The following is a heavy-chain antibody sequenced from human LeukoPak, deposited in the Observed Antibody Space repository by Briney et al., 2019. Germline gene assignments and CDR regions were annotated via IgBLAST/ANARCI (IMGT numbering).Heavy chain of an antibody. Sequence: GGPLRLSCAPSGFTFGSYSMNWVRKAPGKGRDWVSSISSSSSYIYYADSVKGRFTISRDNAKNSLYLQMNSLRAEDTAVYYCARDVTQKFYGVGDYFDYWGQGTLVTVSS. CDR1: GFTFGSYS. CDR3: ARDVTQKFYGVGDYFDY. J-gene: IGHJ4*02. V-gene: IGHV3-21*01. CDR2: ISSSSSYI. D-gene: IGHD4-17*01.